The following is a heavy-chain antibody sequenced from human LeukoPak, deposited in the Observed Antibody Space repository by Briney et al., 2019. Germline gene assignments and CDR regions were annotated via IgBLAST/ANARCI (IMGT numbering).Heavy chain of an antibody. Sequence: GGSLRLSCAASGFTFSSYAMSWVRQAPGKGLEWVPAISGSGGSTYYADSVKGRFTISRDNSKNTLYLQMNSLRAEDTAVYYCARDFTPYYYGSGNSLGYWGQGTLVTVSS. V-gene: IGHV3-23*01. CDR2: ISGSGGST. CDR1: GFTFSSYA. CDR3: ARDFTPYYYGSGNSLGY. D-gene: IGHD3-10*01. J-gene: IGHJ4*02.